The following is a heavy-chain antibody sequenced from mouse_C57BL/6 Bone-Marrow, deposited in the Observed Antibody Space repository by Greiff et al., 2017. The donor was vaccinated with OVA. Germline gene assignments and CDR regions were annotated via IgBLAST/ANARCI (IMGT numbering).Heavy chain of an antibody. J-gene: IGHJ2*01. CDR2: INPYNGGT. CDR1: GYTFTDYY. Sequence: EVKLMESGPVLVKPGASVKMSCKASGYTFTDYYMNWVKQSHGKSLEWIGVINPYNGGTSYNQKFKGKATLTVDKSSSTAYMELNSLTSEDSAGYYCARGPTVVAPRYFDYWGQGTTLTVSS. V-gene: IGHV1-19*01. D-gene: IGHD1-1*01. CDR3: ARGPTVVAPRYFDY.